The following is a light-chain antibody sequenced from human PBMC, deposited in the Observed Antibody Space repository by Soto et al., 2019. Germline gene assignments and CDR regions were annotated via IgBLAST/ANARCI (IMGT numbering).Light chain of an antibody. CDR3: CSYAGSSTI. Sequence: QSALTQPASVSGSPGQSITISCTGTSSDVGRYNLVSWYQQHPGKAPKVMIYEGSNRPTAVSNRFSGSKSGNTASLTISGLQAEDEADYYCCSYAGSSTIFGGGTKVTVL. CDR2: EGS. V-gene: IGLV2-23*01. J-gene: IGLJ2*01. CDR1: SSDVGRYNL.